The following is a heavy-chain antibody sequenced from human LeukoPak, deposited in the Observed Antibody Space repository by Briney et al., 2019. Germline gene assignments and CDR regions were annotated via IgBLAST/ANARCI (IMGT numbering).Heavy chain of an antibody. CDR3: ALAVASIPDH. D-gene: IGHD6-19*01. CDR1: GFTFSSYW. Sequence: PGGSLRLSCAASGFTFSSYWMTWVRQAPGKGLEWVANIKQDGSERYYVDSVKGRFTISRDNAKNSLYLQMNSLRAEDTAVYYCALAVASIPDHWGQGTLVTVSS. V-gene: IGHV3-7*01. J-gene: IGHJ4*02. CDR2: IKQDGSER.